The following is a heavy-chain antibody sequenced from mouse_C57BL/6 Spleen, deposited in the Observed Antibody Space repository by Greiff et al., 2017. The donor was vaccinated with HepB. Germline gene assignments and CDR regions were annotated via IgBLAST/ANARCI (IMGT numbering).Heavy chain of an antibody. Sequence: EVKLVESGGGLVKPGGSLKLSCAASGFTFSSYAMSWVRQTPEKRLEWVATISDGGSYTYYPDNVKGRFTISRDNAKNNLYLQMSHLKSEDTAMYYCARDEITTVVAPFAYWGQGTLVTVSA. CDR3: ARDEITTVVAPFAY. CDR2: ISDGGSYT. J-gene: IGHJ3*01. V-gene: IGHV5-4*01. D-gene: IGHD1-1*01. CDR1: GFTFSSYA.